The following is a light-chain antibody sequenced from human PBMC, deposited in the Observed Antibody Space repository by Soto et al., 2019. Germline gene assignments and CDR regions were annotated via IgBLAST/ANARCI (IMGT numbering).Light chain of an antibody. CDR3: AAWDDSLSGPNV. CDR2: RNN. CDR1: SSNIGSNY. Sequence: QSVVTQPPSASGTPGQRVTISCSGSSSNIGSNYVYWYQQLPGTAPKLLIYRNNQRPSGVPDRFSGSKSGTSASLAISGLRSEDEADYYCAAWDDSLSGPNVFGTGTQLTVL. J-gene: IGLJ1*01. V-gene: IGLV1-47*01.